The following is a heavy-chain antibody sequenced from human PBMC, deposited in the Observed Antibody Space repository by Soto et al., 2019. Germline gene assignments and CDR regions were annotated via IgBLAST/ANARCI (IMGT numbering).Heavy chain of an antibody. D-gene: IGHD3-10*01. CDR3: ARVGTPLSRYYSAY. V-gene: IGHV3-72*01. CDR2: TRNKANSYTT. CDR1: GFTFSDHY. J-gene: IGHJ4*02. Sequence: GGSVRLSCAASGFTFSDHYMDWVRQAPGKGLEWVGRTRNKANSYTTEYAASVKGRFTISRDDSKNSLYLQMNSLKTEDKAVYYCARVGTPLSRYYSAYWGQGTLVTVSS.